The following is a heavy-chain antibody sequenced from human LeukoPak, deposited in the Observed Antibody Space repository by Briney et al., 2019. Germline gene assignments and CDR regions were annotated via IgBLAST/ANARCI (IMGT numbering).Heavy chain of an antibody. J-gene: IGHJ4*02. CDR2: ISNGGGSA. V-gene: IGHV3-23*01. Sequence: GGSLRLSCAGSGFTFSSYPMSWVRQAPGKGLQWVSAISNGGGSAYYADSVKGRFTISRDNSKSTLYLQMDSLRAEDTAIYYCAARPRMPPRFDNWGQGTLVTVSS. CDR1: GFTFSSYP. D-gene: IGHD2-2*01. CDR3: AARPRMPPRFDN.